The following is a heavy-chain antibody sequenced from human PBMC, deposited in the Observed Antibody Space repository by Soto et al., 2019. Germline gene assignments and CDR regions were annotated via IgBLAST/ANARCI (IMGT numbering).Heavy chain of an antibody. CDR1: GGSMSNYF. CDR3: GAYDSSGYI. D-gene: IGHD3-22*01. Sequence: SETLSLTWTVSGGSMSNYFGEWIRQSPGKGLEWIAYIYYSGTTYYNPSLKSRVTMSVDTSKNQFSLKLSSVTAADAAVYYCGAYDSSGYIWGQGTLVTVSS. V-gene: IGHV4-59*08. CDR2: IYYSGTT. J-gene: IGHJ4*02.